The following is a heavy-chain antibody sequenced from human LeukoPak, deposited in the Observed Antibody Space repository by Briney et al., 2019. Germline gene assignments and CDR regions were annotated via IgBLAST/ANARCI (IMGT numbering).Heavy chain of an antibody. J-gene: IGHJ4*02. CDR1: GFTFSDYA. Sequence: GGSLRLSCAASGFTFSDYAMSWVRLAPGKGLEWVSSTSGNGGSTYYADSVKGRFTISRDNSKNTLYLQMNSLRVEDTAMYYCARLTVSGQLDYWGQGTLVTVSS. D-gene: IGHD6-19*01. CDR3: ARLTVSGQLDY. CDR2: TSGNGGST. V-gene: IGHV3-23*01.